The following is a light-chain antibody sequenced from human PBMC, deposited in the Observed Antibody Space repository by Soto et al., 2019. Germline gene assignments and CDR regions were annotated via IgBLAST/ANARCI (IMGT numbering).Light chain of an antibody. Sequence: DIVMTQSPDSLAVSLGERATINCRSSQSVLYSSNNKNYLAWYQQKPGQPPKLLIYWASTRESGVPDRFRGSGSGTDFTLTISSLQAEDVAVYYCQQYYSTPLACGGGTK. V-gene: IGKV4-1*01. CDR3: QQYYSTPLA. CDR2: WAS. J-gene: IGKJ4*01. CDR1: QSVLYSSNNKNY.